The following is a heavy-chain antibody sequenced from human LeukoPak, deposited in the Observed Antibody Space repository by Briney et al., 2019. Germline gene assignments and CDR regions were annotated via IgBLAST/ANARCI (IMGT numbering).Heavy chain of an antibody. Sequence: GGSLRLSCAASGFTFSSYAMHWVRQAPGKGLEWVAVISYDGSNKYYADSVKGRFTISRDNSKNTLYLQMNSLRVEDTAVYYCARDQAEAYNSYYYFYMDVWGKGTTVTVSS. CDR1: GFTFSSYA. V-gene: IGHV3-30*04. J-gene: IGHJ6*03. CDR2: ISYDGSNK. CDR3: ARDQAEAYNSYYYFYMDV. D-gene: IGHD1-14*01.